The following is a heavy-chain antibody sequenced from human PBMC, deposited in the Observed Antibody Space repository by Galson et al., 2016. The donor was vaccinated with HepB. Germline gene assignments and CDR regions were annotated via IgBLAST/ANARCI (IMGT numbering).Heavy chain of an antibody. Sequence: SVKVSCKASGGTFSNFAISWLRQAPGRGLEWMGGIIPLFGATNYAQNFQGRVTITADKSTTTVYMDLSSLRSEDTAVYYCARGGGGHMVRGVMPGWFDPWGQGTLVTVSS. D-gene: IGHD3-10*01. CDR2: IIPLFGAT. J-gene: IGHJ5*02. CDR3: ARGGGGHMVRGVMPGWFDP. V-gene: IGHV1-69*06. CDR1: GGTFSNFA.